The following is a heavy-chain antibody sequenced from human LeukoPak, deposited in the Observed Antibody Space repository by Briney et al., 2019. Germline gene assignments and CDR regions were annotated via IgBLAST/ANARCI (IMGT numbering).Heavy chain of an antibody. CDR1: GGTFSSYA. D-gene: IGHD3-22*01. CDR3: ARDPSYYYDSSGYYASDAFDI. Sequence: SVKVSCEASGGTFSSYAISWVRQAPGQGLEWMGRIIPIFGTANYAQKFQGRVTITADKSTSTAYMELSSLRSEDTAVYYCARDPSYYYDSSGYYASDAFDIWGQGTMVTVSS. J-gene: IGHJ3*02. V-gene: IGHV1-69*06. CDR2: IIPIFGTA.